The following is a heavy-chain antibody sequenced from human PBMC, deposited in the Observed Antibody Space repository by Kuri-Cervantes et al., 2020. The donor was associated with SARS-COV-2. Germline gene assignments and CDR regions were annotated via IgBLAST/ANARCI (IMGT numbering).Heavy chain of an antibody. Sequence: GESLKISCAASGFTFSSYAMHWVRQAPGKGLEYVSAISSNGGSTYYANSVKGRFTISRDNSKNTLYLQMGSLRAEDMAVYYCARESGYDGAGLGGAFDIWGQGTMVTVSS. CDR1: GFTFSSYA. CDR3: ARESGYDGAGLGGAFDI. V-gene: IGHV3-64*01. CDR2: ISSNGGST. D-gene: IGHD5-12*01. J-gene: IGHJ3*02.